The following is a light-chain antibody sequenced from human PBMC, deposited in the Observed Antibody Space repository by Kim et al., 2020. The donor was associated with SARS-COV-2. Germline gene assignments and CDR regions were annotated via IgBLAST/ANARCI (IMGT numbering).Light chain of an antibody. CDR3: QQYYNWPPYT. J-gene: IGKJ2*01. CDR1: QSVSSN. V-gene: IGKV3-15*01. CDR2: GAS. Sequence: EIVMTQSPATLSVSPGERATLSCRASQSVSSNLAWYQQKPGQAPRLLIYGASTRATGIPARFSGSGSGTEFTLTISNLQSEDFAVYYCQQYYNWPPYTFRQGTELEI.